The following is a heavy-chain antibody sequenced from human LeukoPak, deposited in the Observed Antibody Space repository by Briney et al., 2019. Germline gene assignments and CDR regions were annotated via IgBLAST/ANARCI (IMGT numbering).Heavy chain of an antibody. D-gene: IGHD6-19*01. Sequence: SQTLSLTCTVPARSITSYYWSWIRQPAGEGREWLGRIYTSGSPTFNPSLKGRVTISVATSKNQFSLKLTYFNVASTTVYYYARDESVTGTSFDDWGQGTLVTVSS. CDR2: IYTSGSP. J-gene: IGHJ4*02. CDR3: ARDESVTGTSFDD. V-gene: IGHV4-4*07. CDR1: ARSITSYY.